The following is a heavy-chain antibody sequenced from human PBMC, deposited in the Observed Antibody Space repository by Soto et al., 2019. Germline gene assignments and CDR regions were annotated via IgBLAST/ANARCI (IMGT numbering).Heavy chain of an antibody. CDR1: GGTFSSYA. V-gene: IGHV1-69*12. D-gene: IGHD3-10*01. J-gene: IGHJ6*02. CDR2: IIPIFGTA. CDR3: ARPLLCFGELQNYYYYGMDV. Sequence: QVQLVQSGAEVKKPGSSVKVSCKASGGTFSSYAISWVRQAPGQGLEWMGGIIPIFGTANYAQKFQGRVTITADESTSTAYMELSSLRSEDTAVYYCARPLLCFGELQNYYYYGMDVWGQGTTVTVSS.